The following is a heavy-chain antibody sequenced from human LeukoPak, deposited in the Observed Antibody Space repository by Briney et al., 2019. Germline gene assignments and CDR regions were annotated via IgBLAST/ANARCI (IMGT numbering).Heavy chain of an antibody. CDR2: IYYSGST. CDR1: GGSITNSYW. V-gene: IGHV4-4*02. J-gene: IGHJ4*02. D-gene: IGHD5-12*01. Sequence: SETLSLTCAVSGGSITNSYWWTWVRQSPGKGLGWVGEIYYSGSTNYNPSLKSRVTMSVDKSKNQFSLKLSSVTAADTAFYFCARAGGRDFHFDSWGQGTLVTVSS. CDR3: ARAGGRDFHFDS.